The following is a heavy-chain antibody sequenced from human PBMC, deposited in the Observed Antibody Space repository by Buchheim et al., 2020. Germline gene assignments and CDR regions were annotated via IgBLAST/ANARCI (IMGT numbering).Heavy chain of an antibody. D-gene: IGHD3-3*01. CDR1: GFTVSSNY. Sequence: EVQLVESGGGLVQPGGSLRLSCAASGFTVSSNYMSWVRQAPGKGLEWVSVIYSGGSTYYADSVQGRFTISRDTSKNTLYLQMNSLRAEDTAVYYCARDNYDFWSGYYAGHGMDVWGQGTT. J-gene: IGHJ6*02. CDR3: ARDNYDFWSGYYAGHGMDV. V-gene: IGHV3-66*01. CDR2: IYSGGST.